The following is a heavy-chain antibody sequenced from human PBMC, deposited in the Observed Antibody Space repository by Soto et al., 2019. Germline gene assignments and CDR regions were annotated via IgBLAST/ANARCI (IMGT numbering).Heavy chain of an antibody. V-gene: IGHV4-34*01. CDR3: ARDRGYSGYDREPYYYYGMDV. Sequence: SETLSLTCAVYGGSFSGYYWSWIRQPPGKGLEWIGEINHSGSTNYNPSLKSRVTMSVDTSKNQFSLKLSSVTAADTAVYYCARDRGYSGYDREPYYYYGMDVWGQGTTVTV. CDR2: INHSGST. D-gene: IGHD5-12*01. J-gene: IGHJ6*02. CDR1: GGSFSGYY.